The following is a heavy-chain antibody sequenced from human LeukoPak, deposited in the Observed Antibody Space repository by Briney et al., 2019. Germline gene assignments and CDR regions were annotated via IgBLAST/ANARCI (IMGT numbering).Heavy chain of an antibody. Sequence: SQTLSPTCAISGDSVSSNSADWNWIRQAPSRGLEWPGRTYYRPKWYNDYAVSVKSRITINPDTSKNQFSLQLNSVTPEDTAVYYCARGIAAADYWGQGILVTVSS. CDR1: GDSVSSNSAD. V-gene: IGHV6-1*01. CDR2: TYYRPKWYN. D-gene: IGHD6-13*01. CDR3: ARGIAAADY. J-gene: IGHJ4*02.